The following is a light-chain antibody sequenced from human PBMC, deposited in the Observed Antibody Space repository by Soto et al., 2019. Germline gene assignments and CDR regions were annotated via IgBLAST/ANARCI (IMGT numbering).Light chain of an antibody. Sequence: ETVMTQSPATLSVSPGETATLSCRASQNVYTNLAWYQQKPGQPPRLLIYGETFRATGIPDRFSGSGSGTDFTLTINRLEPEDFAVYYCQWSGGSVSFGGGTKVDI. CDR3: QWSGGSVS. V-gene: IGKV3-20*01. CDR1: QNVYTN. J-gene: IGKJ4*01. CDR2: GET.